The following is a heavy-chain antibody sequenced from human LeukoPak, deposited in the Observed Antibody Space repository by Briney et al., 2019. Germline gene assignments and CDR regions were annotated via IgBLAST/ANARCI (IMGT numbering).Heavy chain of an antibody. CDR2: ISSSGSTI. Sequence: GGSLRLSCGVSGISFSDYYMSWIRQAPGKGLEWVSYISSSGSTIYYADSVKGRFTISRDNSKNTLYLQMNSLRAEDTAVYYCARWLSDKIDSNGYLDYWGQGTLVTVSS. CDR3: ARWLSDKIDSNGYLDY. J-gene: IGHJ4*02. V-gene: IGHV3-11*04. CDR1: GISFSDYY. D-gene: IGHD5-18*01.